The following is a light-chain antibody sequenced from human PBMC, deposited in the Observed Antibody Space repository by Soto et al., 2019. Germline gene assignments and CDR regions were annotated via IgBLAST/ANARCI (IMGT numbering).Light chain of an antibody. CDR3: QQYGTSPGT. J-gene: IGKJ2*01. V-gene: IGKV3-20*01. Sequence: EIVLTQSPGTLSLSPGERATLSCRASHAVTNNFLAWYQQKPGQAPRLVIYGASSRPAGIPDRFSGSGAGTDVTLSISRLEPEDFAVYFCQQYGTSPGTFGQGTKLEIK. CDR2: GAS. CDR1: HAVTNNF.